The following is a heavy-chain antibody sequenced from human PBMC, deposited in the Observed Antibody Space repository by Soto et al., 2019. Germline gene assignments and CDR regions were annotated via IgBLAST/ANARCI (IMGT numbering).Heavy chain of an antibody. Sequence: QVQLVQSGAEVKKPGSSVKVSCKASGGTFSSYAISWVRQAPGQGLEWMGGIIPIFGTANYAQKFQGRVTITADKSTSTAYMELSSLRSEDTAVYYCARDSGFLGPSLQGGWFDPWGQGTLVTVSS. CDR3: ARDSGFLGPSLQGGWFDP. J-gene: IGHJ5*02. CDR2: IIPIFGTA. V-gene: IGHV1-69*06. D-gene: IGHD3-3*01. CDR1: GGTFSSYA.